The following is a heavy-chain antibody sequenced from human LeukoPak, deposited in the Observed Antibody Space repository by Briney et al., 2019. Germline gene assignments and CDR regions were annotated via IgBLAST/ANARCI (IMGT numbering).Heavy chain of an antibody. CDR3: AREAYCGGDCYSGFDY. J-gene: IGHJ4*02. Sequence: SETLSLTCTVSGGSISSYHWSWIRQPPGKGLEWIGYIYYSGSTNYNPSLKSRVTISVDTSKNQFSLKLSSVTAADTAVYYCAREAYCGGDCYSGFDYWGQGTLVTVSS. CDR1: GGSISSYH. V-gene: IGHV4-59*01. CDR2: IYYSGST. D-gene: IGHD2-21*02.